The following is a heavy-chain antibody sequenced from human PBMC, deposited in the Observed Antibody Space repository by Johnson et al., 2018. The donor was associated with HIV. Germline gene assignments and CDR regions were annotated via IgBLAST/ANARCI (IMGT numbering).Heavy chain of an antibody. CDR2: ISWNSGTI. Sequence: LVEYGGGLVQPGRSLRLSCAASGFTFDDYAMHWVRQPPGKGLEWVSGISWNSGTIGYADSVKGRFTISRDNAKNSLYLQMNSLRAEDTAVYYCAKVLKAGGRMNDGFDIWGQGTLVTVSS. CDR1: GFTFDDYA. CDR3: AKVLKAGGRMNDGFDI. D-gene: IGHD1-26*01. J-gene: IGHJ3*02. V-gene: IGHV3-9*01.